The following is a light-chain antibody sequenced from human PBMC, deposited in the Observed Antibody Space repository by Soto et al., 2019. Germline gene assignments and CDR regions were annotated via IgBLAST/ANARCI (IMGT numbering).Light chain of an antibody. CDR2: RTD. J-gene: IGLJ3*02. V-gene: IGLV1-47*01. CDR3: AAWDNRLRWV. Sequence: QSVLSQPPSASGAPGQRVTISCSGSSSNIGSNFVYWYQQLPGTAPKLLIYRTDQRPSGVPDRFSGAKPGASASLVISGLRFEDEADYYCAAWDNRLRWVFGGGTKLTVL. CDR1: SSNIGSNF.